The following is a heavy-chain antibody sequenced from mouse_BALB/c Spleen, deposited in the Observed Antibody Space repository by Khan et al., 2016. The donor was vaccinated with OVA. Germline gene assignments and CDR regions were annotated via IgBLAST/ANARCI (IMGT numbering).Heavy chain of an antibody. D-gene: IGHD2-2*01. CDR1: GFTFSSYY. J-gene: IGHJ3*01. Sequence: EVQLVESGGGLVKLGGSLKLSCAASGFTFSSYYMSWVRQTPEKRLELVAAIKNNGGKIYYPDTVQGRSTISRDNANYTLYLKMSSLKSEATAMYYCTRQYGYDGEFSYWGQGTLVTVSA. CDR2: IKNNGGKI. CDR3: TRQYGYDGEFSY. V-gene: IGHV5-6-2*01.